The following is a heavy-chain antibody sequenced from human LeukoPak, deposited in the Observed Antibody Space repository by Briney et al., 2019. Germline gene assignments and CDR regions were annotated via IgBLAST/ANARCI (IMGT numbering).Heavy chain of an antibody. J-gene: IGHJ4*02. CDR2: ISYDGSNK. CDR1: GFTLSSYG. CDR3: AKEYSSSWSSFDY. V-gene: IGHV3-30*18. Sequence: GRSLRVSCAASGFTLSSYGMHWVRQAPGKGLEWVAVISYDGSNKYYADSVKGRFTISRDNSKNTLYLQMNSLRADDTAVYYCAKEYSSSWSSFDYWGQGTLVTVSS. D-gene: IGHD6-13*01.